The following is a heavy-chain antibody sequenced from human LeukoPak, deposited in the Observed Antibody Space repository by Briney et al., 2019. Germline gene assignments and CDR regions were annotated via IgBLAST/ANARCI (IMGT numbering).Heavy chain of an antibody. CDR2: IGGSGTST. J-gene: IGHJ4*02. Sequence: GGSLRLSCAASGLSFTTYAMNWVRQAPGEGLQWVSAIGGSGTSTYYADSVKGRFTISRDNAKNSLYLQMNSLRAEDTAVYYCARRGSITGNYYFDYWGQGTLVTVSS. CDR1: GLSFTTYA. CDR3: ARRGSITGNYYFDY. D-gene: IGHD1-20*01. V-gene: IGHV3-23*01.